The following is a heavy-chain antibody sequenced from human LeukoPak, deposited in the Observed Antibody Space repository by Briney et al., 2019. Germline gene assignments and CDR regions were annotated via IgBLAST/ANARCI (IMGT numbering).Heavy chain of an antibody. CDR2: IIPIFGTA. V-gene: IGHV1-69*01. CDR3: ARRVSRSYYDSSGYGGWYFDL. D-gene: IGHD3-22*01. CDR1: GGTFSSYA. J-gene: IGHJ2*01. Sequence: ASVKVSCKASGGTFSSYAISWVRQAPGQGLEWMGGIIPIFGTANYAQKFQGRVTITPDESPSTAYMELSSLRSEDTAVYYCARRVSRSYYDSSGYGGWYFDLWGRGTLVTVSS.